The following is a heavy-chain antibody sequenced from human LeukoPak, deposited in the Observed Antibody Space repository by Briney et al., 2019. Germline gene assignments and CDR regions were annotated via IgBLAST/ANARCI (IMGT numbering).Heavy chain of an antibody. V-gene: IGHV3-30-3*01. D-gene: IGHD6-19*01. CDR3: ARGHSSGWYREYGMDV. J-gene: IGHJ6*02. Sequence: PGRSLRLSCAASGFTFSSYAMHWVRQAPGKGLEWVAVISYDGSNKYYADSVKGRFTISRDNSKNTLYLQMNSLRAEDTAVYYCARGHSSGWYREYGMDVWGQGTTVTVSS. CDR1: GFTFSSYA. CDR2: ISYDGSNK.